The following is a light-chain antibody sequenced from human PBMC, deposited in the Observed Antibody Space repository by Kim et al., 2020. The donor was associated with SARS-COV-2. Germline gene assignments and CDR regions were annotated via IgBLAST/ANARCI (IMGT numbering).Light chain of an antibody. V-gene: IGLV1-51*01. CDR2: DNN. CDR3: GTWDSSLSAWV. CDR1: SSNIGDNY. Sequence: ELTQPPSMSAAPGQKVTISCSGSSSNIGDNYVSWYQQLPGTAPKLLIYDNNKRPSGIPDRFSGSKSGTSATLGITGLQTGDEADYYCGTWDSSLSAWVFGGGTKLTVL. J-gene: IGLJ3*02.